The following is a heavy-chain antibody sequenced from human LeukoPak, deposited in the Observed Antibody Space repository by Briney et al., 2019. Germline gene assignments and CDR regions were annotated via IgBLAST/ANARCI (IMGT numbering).Heavy chain of an antibody. J-gene: IGHJ4*02. CDR2: IYASGST. V-gene: IGHV4-61*02. CDR1: GGSISSGSYY. CDR3: ARHARYCSGGSCQRAVDY. Sequence: PSETLSLTCTVSGGSISSGSYYWSWIRQPAGKGLEWIGRIYASGSTNYNPSLKSRVTISVDTSKDQFSLKLSSVTAADTAVYYCARHARYCSGGSCQRAVDYWGQGTLVTVSS. D-gene: IGHD2-15*01.